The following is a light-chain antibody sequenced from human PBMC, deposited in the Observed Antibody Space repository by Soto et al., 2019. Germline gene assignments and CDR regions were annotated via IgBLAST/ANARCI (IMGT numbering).Light chain of an antibody. J-gene: IGKJ1*01. CDR3: QQYNNWSWT. CDR1: QSVSSN. V-gene: IGKV3-15*01. CDR2: GAS. Sequence: EIVMTQSPATLSVSPGERATLSCRASQSVSSNLAWYQQKPGQAPRLLIYGASTKATGLPARFSGSGSRTEFTLTISSLQSEDFAVYYCQQYNNWSWTFGQGTKVEI.